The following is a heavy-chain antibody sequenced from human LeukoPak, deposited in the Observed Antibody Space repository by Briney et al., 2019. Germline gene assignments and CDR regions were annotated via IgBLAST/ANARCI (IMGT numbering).Heavy chain of an antibody. J-gene: IGHJ6*02. V-gene: IGHV4-59*01. D-gene: IGHD4-17*01. CDR1: GGSISNYY. CDR2: IYFSGAT. CDR3: ASEDPQTTLPEGLDV. Sequence: SETLSLTCTVSGGSISNYYWSWIRQSPVKGLEWIGYIYFSGATNYNPSLKSRVTISVDTSKNQFSLKLSSVTAADTAVYYCASEDPQTTLPEGLDVWGQRTTVTVSS.